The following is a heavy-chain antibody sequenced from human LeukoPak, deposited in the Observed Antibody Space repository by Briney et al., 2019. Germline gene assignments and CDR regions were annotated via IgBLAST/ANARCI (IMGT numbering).Heavy chain of an antibody. D-gene: IGHD3-10*01. CDR3: ARYGADVLLWFGESGYGMDV. CDR2: ISSSSSYT. CDR1: GFTFSDYY. J-gene: IGHJ6*04. V-gene: IGHV3-11*06. Sequence: GGSLRLFCAASGFTFSDYYMSWIRQAPGKGLEWVSYISSSSSYTNYADSVKGRFTISRDNAKNSLYLQMNSLSAEVTAVYYCARYGADVLLWFGESGYGMDVWGKGTTVTVSS.